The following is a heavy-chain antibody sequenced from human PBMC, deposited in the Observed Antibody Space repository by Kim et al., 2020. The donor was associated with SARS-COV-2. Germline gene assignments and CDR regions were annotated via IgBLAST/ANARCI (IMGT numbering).Heavy chain of an antibody. J-gene: IGHJ4*02. D-gene: IGHD6-13*01. V-gene: IGHV3-30*18. CDR3: AKAAYSSSSWYFDY. CDR2: ISYDGSNK. CDR1: GFTFSSYG. Sequence: GGSLRLSCAASGFTFSSYGMHWVRQAPGKGLEWVAVISYDGSNKYYADSVKGRFTISRDNSKNTLYLQMNSLRAEDTAVYYCAKAAYSSSSWYFDYWGQGTLVTVSS.